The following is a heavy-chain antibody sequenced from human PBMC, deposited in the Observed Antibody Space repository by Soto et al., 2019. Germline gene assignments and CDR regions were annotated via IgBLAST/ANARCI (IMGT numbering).Heavy chain of an antibody. V-gene: IGHV4-4*02. Sequence: PSETLSLTCAVSGASISSDNRWTWVRQPPGEGLVWIGEISQSGTTKYNPSLASRVTISVDKSKNQFSLRLTSITAADTAVYYCAKKVPAALRLYYFFGLDVWGQGTTVTVSS. D-gene: IGHD2-15*01. CDR1: GASISSDNR. CDR3: AKKVPAALRLYYFFGLDV. J-gene: IGHJ6*02. CDR2: ISQSGTT.